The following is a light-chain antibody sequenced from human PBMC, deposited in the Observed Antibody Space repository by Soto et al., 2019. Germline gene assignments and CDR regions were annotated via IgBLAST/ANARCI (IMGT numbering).Light chain of an antibody. V-gene: IGKV1-5*03. CDR2: KTS. CDR1: QSISSW. J-gene: IGKJ4*01. CDR3: QQYDSYPLT. Sequence: DIPMTQSPSTLSASVGDRVTITCRASQSISSWSAWYQQKPGKAPNLLIYKTSSLESGVPSRFSGSGSATEFTLTVNSLQPDDFATYYCQQYDSYPLTFGGGTKVEIK.